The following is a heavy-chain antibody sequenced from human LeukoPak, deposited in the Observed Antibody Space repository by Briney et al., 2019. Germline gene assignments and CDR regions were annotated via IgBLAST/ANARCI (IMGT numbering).Heavy chain of an antibody. CDR3: ARDRYSSGWYNLDY. CDR1: GYTFTSYA. J-gene: IGHJ4*02. CDR2: INAGNGNT. V-gene: IGHV1-3*01. D-gene: IGHD6-19*01. Sequence: ASVKVSCKASGYTFTSYAMHWVRQAPGQRLESMGWINAGNGNTKYSQKFQGRVTITRDTSASTAYMELSSLRSEDTAVYYCARDRYSSGWYNLDYWGQGTLVTVSS.